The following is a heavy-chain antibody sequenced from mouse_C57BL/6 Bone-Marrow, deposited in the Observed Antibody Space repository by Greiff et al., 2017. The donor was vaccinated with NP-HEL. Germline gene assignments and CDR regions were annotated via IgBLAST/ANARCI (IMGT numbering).Heavy chain of an antibody. CDR1: GYTFTDYE. CDR2: IDPETGGT. V-gene: IGHV1-15*01. J-gene: IGHJ3*01. D-gene: IGHD4-1*01. CDR3: TRSLNGDAFAY. Sequence: QVQLQQSGAELVRPGASVTLSCKASGYTFTDYEMHWVKQTPVHGLEWIGAIDPETGGTAYNQKFKGKAILTADKSASTAYMELRSLTSEDSAVYYCTRSLNGDAFAYWGQGTVVTVSA.